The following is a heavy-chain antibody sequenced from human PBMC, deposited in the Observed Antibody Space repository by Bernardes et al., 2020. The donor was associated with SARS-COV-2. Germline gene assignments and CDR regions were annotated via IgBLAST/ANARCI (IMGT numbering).Heavy chain of an antibody. CDR1: GGSISSSTDY. CDR2: IHYSGST. Sequence: SETLSLTCTVSGGSISSSTDYWGWIRQPPGKGLEWIGTIHYSGSTYYNPSLKSRVTIFVDTSKNHFSLRLSSVTAADTAVYYCARHVCSGGTCYFDPWGQGTLVSVSS. V-gene: IGHV4-39*01. CDR3: ARHVCSGGTCYFDP. J-gene: IGHJ5*02. D-gene: IGHD2-15*01.